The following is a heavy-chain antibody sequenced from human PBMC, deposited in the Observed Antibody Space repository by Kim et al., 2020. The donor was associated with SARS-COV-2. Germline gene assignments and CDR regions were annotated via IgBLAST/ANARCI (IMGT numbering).Heavy chain of an antibody. J-gene: IGHJ4*02. D-gene: IGHD3-3*01. Sequence: GGSLRLSCAASGFTFSSYAMHWVRQAPGKGLEWVAVISYDGSNKYYADSVKGRFTISRDNSKNTLYLQMNSLRAEDTAVYYCARTTRGITIFGVDPFDYWGQGTLVTVSS. CDR3: ARTTRGITIFGVDPFDY. CDR2: ISYDGSNK. CDR1: GFTFSSYA. V-gene: IGHV3-30*04.